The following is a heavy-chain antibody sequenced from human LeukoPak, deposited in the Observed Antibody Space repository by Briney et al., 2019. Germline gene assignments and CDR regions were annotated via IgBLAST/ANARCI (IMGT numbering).Heavy chain of an antibody. J-gene: IGHJ4*02. CDR2: INHSGST. V-gene: IGHV4-34*01. CDR1: GGSFSGYY. D-gene: IGHD6-19*01. Sequence: LETLSLTCAVYGGSFSGYYWSWIRQPPGKGLEWIGEINHSGSTNYNPSLKSRVTISVDTSKNQFSLKLSSVTAADTAVYYCARGTPPHSVAAQGPPLNYFDYWGQGTLVTVSS. CDR3: ARGTPPHSVAAQGPPLNYFDY.